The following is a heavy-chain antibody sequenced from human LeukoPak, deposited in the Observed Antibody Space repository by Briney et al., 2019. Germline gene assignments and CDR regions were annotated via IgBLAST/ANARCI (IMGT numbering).Heavy chain of an antibody. J-gene: IGHJ4*02. CDR3: APTDVYYFDC. CDR1: GYTFTGYY. V-gene: IGHV1-2*02. Sequence: ASVKVSCKASGYTFTGYYIHWVRQAPGQGLEWMGWINPNSGGTNYAQKFQGRVNMTRDTSISTAYMELSRVRSDDSAVYYCAPTDVYYFDCWGQGTLVTVSS. CDR2: INPNSGGT.